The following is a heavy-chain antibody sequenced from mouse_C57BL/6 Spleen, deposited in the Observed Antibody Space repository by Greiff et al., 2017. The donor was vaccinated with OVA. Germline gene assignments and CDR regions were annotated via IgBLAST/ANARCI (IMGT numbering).Heavy chain of an antibody. J-gene: IGHJ4*01. V-gene: IGHV1-80*01. CDR1: GYAFSSYW. D-gene: IGHD1-1*01. Sequence: QVQLKESGAELVKPGASVKISCKASGYAFSSYWMNWVKQRPGKGLEWIGQIYPGDGDTNYNGKFKGKATLTADKSSSTAYMQLSSLTSEDSAVYFCAKGERSRYYAMDYWGQGTSVTVSS. CDR2: IYPGDGDT. CDR3: AKGERSRYYAMDY.